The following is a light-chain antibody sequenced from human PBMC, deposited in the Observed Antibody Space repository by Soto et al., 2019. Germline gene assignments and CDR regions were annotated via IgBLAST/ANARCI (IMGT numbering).Light chain of an antibody. J-gene: IGKJ5*01. V-gene: IGKV1-9*01. CDR3: QQLHGYPIT. CDR1: QGIDTS. CDR2: APS. Sequence: DIQMTQSPSTLLASAGDRVTITCRASQGIDTSLAWYQQKPGKAPKLLIYAPSNFQSGVPSRFSGSGSGTHFTLTISSLQPEDFATYYCQQLHGYPITFGQGTRLEIK.